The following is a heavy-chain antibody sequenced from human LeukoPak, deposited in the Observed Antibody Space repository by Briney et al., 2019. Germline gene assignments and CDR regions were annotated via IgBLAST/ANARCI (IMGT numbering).Heavy chain of an antibody. CDR1: GYSFTNYW. CDR2: INPSDSDT. CDR3: ARAWNFDN. J-gene: IGHJ4*02. Sequence: GESLKIPCKGSGYSFTNYWIAWVRQMPGRGLEWMVIINPSDSDTRYSPSFQGQVTISADKSISTAYLQWSSLKASDSAMYYCARAWNFDNWGQGTLVTVSS. D-gene: IGHD1-1*01. V-gene: IGHV5-51*01.